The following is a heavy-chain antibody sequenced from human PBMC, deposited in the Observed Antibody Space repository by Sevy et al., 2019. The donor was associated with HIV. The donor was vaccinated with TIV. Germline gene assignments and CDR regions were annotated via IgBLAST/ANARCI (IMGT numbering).Heavy chain of an antibody. Sequence: ETLSLTCAVHDGSFSGYYWNWIRQLPGKGLEWIGEINESGITYYNPSLKSRVTISVDTSKKQFPLKLNSVTAADSAVYFCARSPPVVVVPGAPSWFDPWGQGTLVTVSS. CDR2: INESGIT. CDR1: DGSFSGYY. J-gene: IGHJ5*02. CDR3: ARSPPVVVVPGAPSWFDP. D-gene: IGHD2-2*01. V-gene: IGHV4-34*01.